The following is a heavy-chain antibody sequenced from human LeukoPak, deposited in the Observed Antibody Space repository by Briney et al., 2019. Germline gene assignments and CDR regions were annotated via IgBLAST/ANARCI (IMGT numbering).Heavy chain of an antibody. CDR1: GFTFNKYW. Sequence: GGSLRPSCAASGFTFNKYWMLWVRQAPGKGLESVSRINTDGTVTTYADSVKGRFTVSRDNADNTMFLQMNSVRDEDTAVYYCATKQWLAPPPDSWGQGTPVTVSS. CDR3: ATKQWLAPPPDS. V-gene: IGHV3-74*01. J-gene: IGHJ4*02. D-gene: IGHD6-19*01. CDR2: INTDGTVT.